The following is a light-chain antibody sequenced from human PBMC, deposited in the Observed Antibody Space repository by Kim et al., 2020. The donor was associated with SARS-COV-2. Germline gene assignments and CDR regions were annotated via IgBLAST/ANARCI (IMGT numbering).Light chain of an antibody. CDR2: DAS. J-gene: IGKJ2*01. V-gene: IGKV1-33*01. Sequence: DIQMTQSPSSLSASVGDRVTITCQASQDISNYLNWYQQKPGKAPKLLIYDASNLETGVPSRFSGSGSGTDFTFTISSPQPEDIATYYCQQYDNLQTFGQGTKLEI. CDR1: QDISNY. CDR3: QQYDNLQT.